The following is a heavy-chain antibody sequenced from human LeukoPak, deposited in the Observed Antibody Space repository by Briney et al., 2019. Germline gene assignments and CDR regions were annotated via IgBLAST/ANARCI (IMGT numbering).Heavy chain of an antibody. J-gene: IGHJ4*02. CDR3: VRENHGSFDS. D-gene: IGHD1-14*01. Sequence: GGSMRLSCAASGFSFSTYYVNWVRQAPGKGLEWVSCISSGSTYIFYADSVWGRFAVSRDNAKNSLYLQMNSLRADDTAVYYCVRENHGSFDSWGQGSLFTVSS. V-gene: IGHV3-21*01. CDR2: ISSGSTYI. CDR1: GFSFSTYY.